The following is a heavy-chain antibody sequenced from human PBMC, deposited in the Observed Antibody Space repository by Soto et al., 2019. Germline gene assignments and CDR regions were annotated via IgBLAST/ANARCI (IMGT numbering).Heavy chain of an antibody. V-gene: IGHV1-2*04. J-gene: IGHJ4*02. CDR3: ARDGPTYYDFWSGYYTGYFDY. Sequence: GASVKVSCKASGYTFTGYYMHWVRQAPGQGLEWMGWINPNSGGTNYAQKFQGWVTMTRDTSISTAYMELSRLRSDDTAVYYCARDGPTYYDFWSGYYTGYFDYWGQGTLVTVSS. CDR1: GYTFTGYY. CDR2: INPNSGGT. D-gene: IGHD3-3*01.